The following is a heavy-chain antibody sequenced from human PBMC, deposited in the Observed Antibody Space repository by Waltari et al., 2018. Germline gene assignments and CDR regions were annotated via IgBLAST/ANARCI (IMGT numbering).Heavy chain of an antibody. J-gene: IGHJ4*02. CDR3: ARGRTGTTRYFDY. CDR2: ISSSSSYR. D-gene: IGHD1-7*01. V-gene: IGHV3-21*01. CDR1: GFTFSSYS. Sequence: EVQLVESGGGLVKPGGSLRLSCAASGFTFSSYSMNWVRQAPGKGLEWVSSISSSSSYRYYADSVKGRFTISRDNAKNSLYLQMNSLRAEDTAVYYCARGRTGTTRYFDYWGQGTLVTVSS.